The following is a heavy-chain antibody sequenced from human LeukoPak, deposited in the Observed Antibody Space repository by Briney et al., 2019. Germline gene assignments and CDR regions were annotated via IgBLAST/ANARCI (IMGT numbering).Heavy chain of an antibody. CDR1: GFTFRSYA. CDR2: IGGSGGDT. V-gene: IGHV3-23*01. D-gene: IGHD3-10*01. Sequence: GGSLRLSCAASGFTFRSYAMSWVRQAPGKGLEWVSTIGGSGGDTYYADSVKGWSTTSRHNFKTTLYLQMHSLSAEDTAVYYSADRPRSGYWGEGALVTVSS. CDR3: ADRPRSGY. J-gene: IGHJ4*02.